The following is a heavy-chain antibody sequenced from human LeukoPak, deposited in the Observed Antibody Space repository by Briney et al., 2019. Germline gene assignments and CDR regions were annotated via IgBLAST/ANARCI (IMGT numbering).Heavy chain of an antibody. D-gene: IGHD3-22*01. V-gene: IGHV1-2*04. Sequence: ASVKVSCKASGYTFTGCYMHWVRQAAGQGLEWMGWINPNSGGTNYTQKFQGWVTMTRDTSISTAYMELSRLRSDDTAVYYCATLRNYYDSSGYYLLDYWGQGTLVTVSS. CDR1: GYTFTGCY. J-gene: IGHJ4*02. CDR2: INPNSGGT. CDR3: ATLRNYYDSSGYYLLDY.